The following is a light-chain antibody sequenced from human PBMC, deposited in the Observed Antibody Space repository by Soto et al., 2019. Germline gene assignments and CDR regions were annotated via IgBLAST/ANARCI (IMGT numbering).Light chain of an antibody. CDR2: GAS. J-gene: IGKJ2*01. CDR3: QQYDNWPAT. CDR1: QSVSSN. Sequence: EIVMTQSPATLSVSPGERATLSCRASQSVSSNLAWHRQKPGQAPRLLIYGASTRATGIPARFSGSGSGTEFTLTISSLQSEDFAVYYCQQYDNWPATFGQGTKVEIK. V-gene: IGKV3-15*01.